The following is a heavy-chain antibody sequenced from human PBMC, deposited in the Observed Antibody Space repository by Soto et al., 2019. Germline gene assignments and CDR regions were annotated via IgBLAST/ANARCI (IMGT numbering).Heavy chain of an antibody. Sequence: SETLSLTCAVSGGSISSGGYSWNWIRQPPGKGLEWIGYIYYSGSTNYNPSLKSRVTISVDTSKNQFSLKLSSVTAADPAVYYCAREEHDYGVDYWGQGTLVTVS. J-gene: IGHJ4*02. CDR2: IYYSGST. CDR1: GGSISSGGYS. CDR3: AREEHDYGVDY. D-gene: IGHD4-17*01. V-gene: IGHV4-61*08.